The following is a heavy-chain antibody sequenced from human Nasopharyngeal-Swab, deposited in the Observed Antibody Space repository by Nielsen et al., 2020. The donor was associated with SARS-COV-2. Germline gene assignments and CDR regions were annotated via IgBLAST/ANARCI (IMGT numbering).Heavy chain of an antibody. CDR3: ARGRYYGSGSYFHYYYGMDV. J-gene: IGHJ6*02. V-gene: IGHV1-69*13. D-gene: IGHD3-10*01. Sequence: SVKVSCKASGGTFSSYAISWVRQAPGQGLEWMGGIIPTFGTANYAQKFQGRVTITADESTSTAYMELSSLRSEDTAVYYCARGRYYGSGSYFHYYYGMDVWGQGTTVTVSS. CDR1: GGTFSSYA. CDR2: IIPTFGTA.